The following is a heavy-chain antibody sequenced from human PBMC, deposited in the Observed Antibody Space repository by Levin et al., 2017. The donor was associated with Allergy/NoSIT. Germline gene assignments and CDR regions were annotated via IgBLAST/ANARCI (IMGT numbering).Heavy chain of an antibody. CDR2: ISHSGNT. J-gene: IGHJ4*02. CDR3: AHGGGLSRVPRY. Sequence: SETLSLTCAVYGGSFSGYYWSWIRQPPGKGLEWIAEISHSGNTDYNPSLKSRITISVDTSRYQFSLSLKSLTAADTAVYYCAHGGGLSRVPRYWGQGTLVTVSS. D-gene: IGHD3-16*01. V-gene: IGHV4-34*01. CDR1: GGSFSGYY.